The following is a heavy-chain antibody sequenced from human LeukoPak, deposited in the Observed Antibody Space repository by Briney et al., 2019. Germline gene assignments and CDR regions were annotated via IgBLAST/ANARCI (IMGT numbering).Heavy chain of an antibody. J-gene: IGHJ4*02. CDR3: VKDGAIDVVRGVISPFDY. CDR2: ISSNGGST. D-gene: IGHD3-10*01. CDR1: GFTFSRYA. Sequence: PGGSLRLSCSASGFTFSRYAMHWVRQAPGKGLEYVSAISSNGGSTYYADSVKGRFTISRDNSKNTLYLQMSSLRAEDTAVYYCVKDGAIDVVRGVISPFDYWGQGTLVTVPS. V-gene: IGHV3-64D*06.